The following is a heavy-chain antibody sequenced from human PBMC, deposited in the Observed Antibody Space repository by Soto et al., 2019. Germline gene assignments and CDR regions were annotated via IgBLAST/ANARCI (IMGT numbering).Heavy chain of an antibody. D-gene: IGHD3-3*01. Sequence: SETLSLTCAVYGGSFSGYYWSWIRQPPGKGLEWIGEINHSGSTNYNPSLKSRVTISVDTSKNQFSLKLSSVTAADTAVYYCARGFDFWSGCSGNLRVVPSYYFYYWGQGTLVTVSS. CDR2: INHSGST. J-gene: IGHJ4*02. CDR1: GGSFSGYY. V-gene: IGHV4-34*01. CDR3: ARGFDFWSGCSGNLRVVPSYYFYY.